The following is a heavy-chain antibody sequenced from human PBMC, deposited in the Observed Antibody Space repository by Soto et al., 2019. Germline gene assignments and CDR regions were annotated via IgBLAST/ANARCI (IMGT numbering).Heavy chain of an antibody. Sequence: PSETLSLTCTASGGSISSSSTYYWGWIRQPPGKGLEWIGSINYSGRTFHNPSLKSRVTISVDTSNNQFFLKPSSVTAADTAVYYCARHPGMDVWGQGTTVTVS. J-gene: IGHJ6*02. CDR1: GGSISSSSTYY. V-gene: IGHV4-39*01. CDR2: INYSGRT. CDR3: ARHPGMDV.